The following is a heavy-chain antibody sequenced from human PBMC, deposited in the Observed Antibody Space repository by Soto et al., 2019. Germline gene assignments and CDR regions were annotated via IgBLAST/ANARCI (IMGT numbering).Heavy chain of an antibody. Sequence: QITLKESGPTLVKPSQTLTLTCTFSGFSLSTSGVGVGCIRQPPGKALEGLALIYWDDDKPYSPSLKSRLTITKATSKNQVVLTLTNVDPVDTATYYCANMRVTVIVGAGHFHHGGQCTLVTVSS. D-gene: IGHD4-17*01. CDR2: IYWDDDK. CDR3: ANMRVTVIVGAGHFHH. J-gene: IGHJ1*01. V-gene: IGHV2-5*02. CDR1: GFSLSTSGVG.